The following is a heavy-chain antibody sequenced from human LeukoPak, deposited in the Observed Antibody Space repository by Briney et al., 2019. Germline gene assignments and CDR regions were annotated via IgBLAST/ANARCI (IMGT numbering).Heavy chain of an antibody. V-gene: IGHV4-31*03. J-gene: IGHJ4*02. D-gene: IGHD3-22*01. CDR1: GGSISSGGYC. CDR3: ARGTYDSSGYYHKDY. CDR2: IYYSGST. Sequence: SETLSLTCTVSGGSISSGGYCWSWIRQHPGKGLEWIGYIYYSGSTYYNPSLKGRVTISVDTSKNQFSLKLSSVTAADTAVYYCARGTYDSSGYYHKDYWGQGTLVTVSS.